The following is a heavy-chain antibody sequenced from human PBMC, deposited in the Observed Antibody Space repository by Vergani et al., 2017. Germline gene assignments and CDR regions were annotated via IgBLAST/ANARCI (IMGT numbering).Heavy chain of an antibody. V-gene: IGHV4-59*01. J-gene: IGHJ6*03. CDR3: ARGPSVVQGHYIYYYSYFMDV. D-gene: IGHD2-15*01. CDR2: IYLSGTT. Sequence: QVHLQEAGPGLVKPAETLSLTCTVSGDSMNNYYWNWIRQTPGKGLEWIGYIYLSGTTTCNPSLESRVSLSADTSKNQFSLQLTSVTAADTAVYYCARGPSVVQGHYIYYYSYFMDVWGKGTTVTVSS. CDR1: GDSMNNYY.